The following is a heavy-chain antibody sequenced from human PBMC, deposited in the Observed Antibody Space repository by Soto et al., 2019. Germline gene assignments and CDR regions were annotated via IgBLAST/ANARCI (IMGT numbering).Heavy chain of an antibody. J-gene: IGHJ5*02. V-gene: IGHV4-61*01. Sequence: SETLSLTCTVSGGSVSSGSYYWSWIRQPPGKGLEWIGYIYYSGSTNYNPSLKSRVTISVDTSKNQFSLKLSSVTAADAAVYYCARGLAVAGTGWFDPWGQGTLVTVSS. D-gene: IGHD6-19*01. CDR1: GGSVSSGSYY. CDR2: IYYSGST. CDR3: ARGLAVAGTGWFDP.